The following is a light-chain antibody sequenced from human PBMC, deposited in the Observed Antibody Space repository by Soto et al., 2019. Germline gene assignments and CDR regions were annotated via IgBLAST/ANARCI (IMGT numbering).Light chain of an antibody. CDR3: QQSFSTPPT. Sequence: DIQMTQSPSSLSASVGDRVTIACRASQSVSNSVNWFQQKAGRAPRLLIFLTSKLQSGVPSRFTGSGSVTHFTLTISSLQPEDSATYFCQQSFSTPPTFGQGTKLEIK. CDR2: LTS. V-gene: IGKV1-39*01. J-gene: IGKJ2*01. CDR1: QSVSNS.